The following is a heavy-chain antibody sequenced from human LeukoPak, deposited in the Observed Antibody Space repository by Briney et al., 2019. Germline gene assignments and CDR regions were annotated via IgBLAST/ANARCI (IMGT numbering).Heavy chain of an antibody. V-gene: IGHV3-11*01. CDR1: GFTFSDYY. D-gene: IGHD4-23*01. CDR2: ISGRGSTV. CDR3: ARDRGNSDPGDWFDS. J-gene: IGHJ5*01. Sequence: PGGSLRLSCAASGFTFSDYYMSWIRQAPGKGLEWVSYISGRGSTVYYAASVRGRFTISRDNAKNSLFLQMNSLRAEDTAVYYCARDRGNSDPGDWFDSWGQGTLVTVSS.